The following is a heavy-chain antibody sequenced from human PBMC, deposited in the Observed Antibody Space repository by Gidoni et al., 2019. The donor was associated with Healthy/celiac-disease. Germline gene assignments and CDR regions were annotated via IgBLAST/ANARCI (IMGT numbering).Heavy chain of an antibody. J-gene: IGHJ4*02. CDR2: ISSSSSYI. CDR1: GFTFSSYS. V-gene: IGHV3-21*01. CDR3: ARGGAMDKFDY. Sequence: EVQLVESGGGLVKPGGSLRLSCAASGFTFSSYSMNWVRQAPVKGLEWCSSISSSSSYIYYADSVNGRFTISRDNAKNSLYLQMNSLRADDTAVYYCARGGAMDKFDYWGQGTLVTVSS. D-gene: IGHD3-16*01.